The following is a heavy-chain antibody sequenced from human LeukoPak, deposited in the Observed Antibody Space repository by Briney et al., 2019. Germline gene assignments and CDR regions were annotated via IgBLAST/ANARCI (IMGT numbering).Heavy chain of an antibody. J-gene: IGHJ4*02. Sequence: GGSLRLSCAASGFGFISYGMHWVRQAPGKGLEWVGVISDDGRRKDYADSVKGRFTISRDNSKGTLYLQMNSLRAEDTAVYYCAKRPSDYGDYVSYFDYWGQGTLVTVSS. CDR2: ISDDGRRK. D-gene: IGHD4-17*01. CDR1: GFGFISYG. V-gene: IGHV3-30*18. CDR3: AKRPSDYGDYVSYFDY.